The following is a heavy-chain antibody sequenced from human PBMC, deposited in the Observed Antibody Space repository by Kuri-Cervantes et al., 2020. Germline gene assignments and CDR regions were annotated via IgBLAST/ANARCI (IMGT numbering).Heavy chain of an antibody. CDR1: GYTFTSYA. CDR2: INAGNGNT. V-gene: IGHV1-3*01. CDR3: ARDVNWNYYGYYYYMDV. Sequence: ASVKVSCKASGYTFTSYAMHWVRQAPGQRLEWMGWINAGNGNTKYSQKFQGRVTITRDTSASTAYMELSSLRSEDTAVYYCARDVNWNYYGYYYYMDVWGKGTTVTVSS. J-gene: IGHJ6*03. D-gene: IGHD1-7*01.